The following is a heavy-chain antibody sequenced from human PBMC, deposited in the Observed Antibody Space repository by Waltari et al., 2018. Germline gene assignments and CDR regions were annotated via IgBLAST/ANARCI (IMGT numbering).Heavy chain of an antibody. D-gene: IGHD6-19*01. V-gene: IGHV3-9*01. Sequence: EVQLVESGGGLVQPGRSLRLSCAASGFTFDDYAMHWVRHAPGKGLEWVSGISWNSGSIGYADSVKGRFTISRDNAKNSLYLQMNSLRAEDTALYYCAKVGRRMQWLAEFDYWGQGTLVTVSS. CDR3: AKVGRRMQWLAEFDY. J-gene: IGHJ4*02. CDR2: ISWNSGSI. CDR1: GFTFDDYA.